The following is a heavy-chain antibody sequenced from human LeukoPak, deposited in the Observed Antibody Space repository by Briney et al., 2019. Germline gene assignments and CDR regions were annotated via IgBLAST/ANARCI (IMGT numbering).Heavy chain of an antibody. J-gene: IGHJ4*02. V-gene: IGHV3-23*01. Sequence: GGSLRLSCEASGFTFTGYAIHWVRQAPGKGLEWVSVISGSGNDIFYADSVAGRFIISRDNSENKVYLQMNSLRAEDTAVYYCAKDRGPVLGSSWYQMPEYYFDYWGQGTLVTVSS. CDR1: GFTFTGYA. CDR2: ISGSGNDI. CDR3: AKDRGPVLGSSWYQMPEYYFDY. D-gene: IGHD6-13*01.